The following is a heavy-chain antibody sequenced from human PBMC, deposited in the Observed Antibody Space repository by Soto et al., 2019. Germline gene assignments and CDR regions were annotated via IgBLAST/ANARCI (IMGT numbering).Heavy chain of an antibody. J-gene: IGHJ3*02. D-gene: IGHD6-19*01. V-gene: IGHV5-10-1*01. CDR3: ARHGGGIAVAGTWGGFDI. CDR2: IDPSDSYT. Sequence: GESLKISCKGSGYSFTSYWISWVRQMPGKGLEWMGRIDPSDSYTNYSPSFQGHVTISADKSISTAYLQWSSLKASDTAMYYCARHGGGIAVAGTWGGFDIWGQGTMVTVSS. CDR1: GYSFTSYW.